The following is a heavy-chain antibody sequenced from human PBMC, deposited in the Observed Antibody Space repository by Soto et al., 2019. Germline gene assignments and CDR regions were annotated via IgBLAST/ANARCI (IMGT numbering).Heavy chain of an antibody. Sequence: SQPLCLTCTVFCGSIRSHYWRWIRQHPGKGLEWIGYIYFSGPTDYNPSLKSRATISIDTSQNQFSLRLRSVTAADTAVYYCARQFSVYGDYGRYFDFWGQGTLVTVSS. CDR1: CGSIRSHY. V-gene: IGHV4-59*08. D-gene: IGHD4-17*01. CDR3: ARQFSVYGDYGRYFDF. CDR2: IYFSGPT. J-gene: IGHJ4*02.